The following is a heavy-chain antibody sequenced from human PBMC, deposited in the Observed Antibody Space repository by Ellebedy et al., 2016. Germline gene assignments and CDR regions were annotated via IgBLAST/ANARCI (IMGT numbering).Heavy chain of an antibody. Sequence: SETLSLTXTVSGGSISSYYWSWIRQPPGKGLEWIGYIYYSGSTNYNPSLKSRVTISVDTSKNQFSLKLSSVTAADTAVYYCARVSRRSSGWYTEDYYYGMDVWGQGTTVTVSS. CDR2: IYYSGST. CDR1: GGSISSYY. CDR3: ARVSRRSSGWYTEDYYYGMDV. V-gene: IGHV4-59*13. D-gene: IGHD6-19*01. J-gene: IGHJ6*02.